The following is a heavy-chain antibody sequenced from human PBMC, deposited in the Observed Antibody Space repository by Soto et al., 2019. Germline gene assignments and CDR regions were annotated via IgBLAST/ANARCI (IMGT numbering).Heavy chain of an antibody. CDR1: GYTFTGYY. V-gene: IGHV1-2*04. CDR3: ARTSPYYYYMDV. Sequence: ASVKVSCKASGYTFTGYYMHWVRQAPGQGLEWMGWINPNSGGANYAQKFQGWVTMTRDTSISTAYMELSRLRSDDTAVYYCARTSPYYYYMDVGGKGTTVTVSS. CDR2: INPNSGGA. J-gene: IGHJ6*03.